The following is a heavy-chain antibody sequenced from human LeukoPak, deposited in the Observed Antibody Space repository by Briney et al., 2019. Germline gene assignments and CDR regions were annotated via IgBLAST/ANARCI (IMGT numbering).Heavy chain of an antibody. D-gene: IGHD2-15*01. CDR1: GFTFSNYW. V-gene: IGHV3-7*01. CDR2: IKQDGSEK. CDR3: ARDYSGDGFDD. Sequence: GGSLRLSCAASGFTFSNYWMSWVRQAPGKGLEWVANIKQDGSEKYYVDSVKGRFTISRDNAKNSLYLQMNSLRAEDTAVYYCARDYSGDGFDDWGQGTLVTVSS. J-gene: IGHJ4*02.